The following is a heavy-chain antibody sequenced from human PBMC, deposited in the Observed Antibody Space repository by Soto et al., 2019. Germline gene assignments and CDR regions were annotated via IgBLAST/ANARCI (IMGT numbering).Heavy chain of an antibody. CDR2: IWYDGSNK. CDR1: GFTFSSYG. Sequence: QVQLVESGGGVVQPGRSLRLSCAASGFTFSSYGMHWVRQAPGKGLEWVAVIWYDGSNKYYADSVKGLFTISRDNSKNTLFLQMNSLRAEDTAVYYCAREDGGVAATPGFGYFDYWGQGTLVTVSS. J-gene: IGHJ4*02. D-gene: IGHD2-15*01. V-gene: IGHV3-33*01. CDR3: AREDGGVAATPGFGYFDY.